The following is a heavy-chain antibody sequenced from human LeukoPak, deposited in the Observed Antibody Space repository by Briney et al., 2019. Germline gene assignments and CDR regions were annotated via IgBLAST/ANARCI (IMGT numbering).Heavy chain of an antibody. D-gene: IGHD6-13*01. Sequence: GGSLRLSCAASGFTFSDYYMSWIRQAPGKGLEWVSGISGSGDSTYYADSVKGRFTISRDNSKNTLYLQMNSLRAEDTAVYYCAKDPADRAADTYYFDYWGQGTLVTVSS. CDR3: AKDPADRAADTYYFDY. CDR1: GFTFSDYY. CDR2: ISGSGDST. V-gene: IGHV3-23*01. J-gene: IGHJ4*02.